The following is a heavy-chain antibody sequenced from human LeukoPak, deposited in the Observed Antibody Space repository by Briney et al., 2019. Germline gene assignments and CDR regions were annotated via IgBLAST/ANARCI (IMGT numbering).Heavy chain of an antibody. CDR1: GGSISSGDYY. V-gene: IGHV4-30-4*01. CDR2: IYYSGST. J-gene: IGHJ6*02. CDR3: ARAPRPDGVDV. Sequence: PSETLSLTCTVSGGSISSGDYYWSWIRQPPGKGLEWIGYIYYSGSTYYNPSLKSRVTISADTSKNQFSLKLSSVTAADTAVYYCARAPRPDGVDVWGQGTTVTVSS.